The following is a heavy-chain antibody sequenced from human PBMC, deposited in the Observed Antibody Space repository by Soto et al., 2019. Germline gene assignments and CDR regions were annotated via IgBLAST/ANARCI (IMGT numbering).Heavy chain of an antibody. CDR2: IYHSGST. D-gene: IGHD2-21*01. CDR3: ARGPPLLW. CDR1: GGSISSGGYS. J-gene: IGHJ4*02. V-gene: IGHV4-30-2*01. Sequence: QLQLQESGSGLVKPSQTLSLTCAVSGGSISSGGYSWSWIRQPPGKGLECIGYIYHSGSTYYNPSLRRRVAISVDRSKTQFSLKLSSVTAADQAVYYCARGPPLLWWRPGTLVTVAS.